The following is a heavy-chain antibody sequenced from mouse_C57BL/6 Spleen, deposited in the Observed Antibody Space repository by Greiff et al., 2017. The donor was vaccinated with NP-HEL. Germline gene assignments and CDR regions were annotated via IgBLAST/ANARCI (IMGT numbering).Heavy chain of an antibody. CDR2: IYPGNSDT. D-gene: IGHD2-1*01. Sequence: EVQLKQSGTVLARPGASVTMSCKTSGYTFTSYWMHWVKQRPGQGLEWIGAIYPGNSDTSYNQKFKGKAKLTAVTSASTAYMELSSLTNEDSAVYYCTREGAYGNCGRDYAMDYWGQGTSVTVSS. CDR3: TREGAYGNCGRDYAMDY. CDR1: GYTFTSYW. J-gene: IGHJ4*01. V-gene: IGHV1-5*01.